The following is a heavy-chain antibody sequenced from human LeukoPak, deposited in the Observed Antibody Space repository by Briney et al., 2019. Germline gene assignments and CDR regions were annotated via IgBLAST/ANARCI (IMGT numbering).Heavy chain of an antibody. D-gene: IGHD2-15*01. CDR1: GFTFSSYA. J-gene: IGHJ4*02. Sequence: GGSLRLSCAASGFTFSSYAMHWVRQAPGKGLEYVSAISSNGGSTYYANSVKGRFTISRDNSKNTLYLQMGSLRAEDTAVYYCATETVYSNGLFGYWGQGTLVTVSS. CDR3: ATETVYSNGLFGY. CDR2: ISSNGGST. V-gene: IGHV3-64*01.